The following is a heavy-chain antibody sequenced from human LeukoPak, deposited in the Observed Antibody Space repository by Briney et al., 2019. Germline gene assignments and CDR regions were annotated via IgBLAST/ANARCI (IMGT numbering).Heavy chain of an antibody. V-gene: IGHV3-21*01. Sequence: GGSLRLSCAASGFTFSSYDVNWVRQARGKGLEWVSSISSSSSYIYSADSVRGRINIYRDNAKNALYPQNNSQRDEDTAVYYCARDPAYCGGDCYSVYQDAFDIWGQGTRVTVSS. CDR2: ISSSSSYI. CDR3: ARDPAYCGGDCYSVYQDAFDI. CDR1: GFTFSSYD. J-gene: IGHJ3*02. D-gene: IGHD2-21*02.